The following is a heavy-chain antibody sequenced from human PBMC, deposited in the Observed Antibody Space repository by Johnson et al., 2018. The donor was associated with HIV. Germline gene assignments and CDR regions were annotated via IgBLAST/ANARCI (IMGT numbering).Heavy chain of an antibody. CDR2: IKHDGSEK. D-gene: IGHD2-8*01. Sequence: EVQLLESGGGLVQPGGSLRLSCAASGFTFSSYWMSWVRQAPGKGLAWVANIKHDGSEKYYVDSVKGRFTISRDNAKNSLYLQMNSLRAEDTAVYYCARVMQADAFDIWGQGTMVTVSS. CDR1: GFTFSSYW. V-gene: IGHV3-7*01. CDR3: ARVMQADAFDI. J-gene: IGHJ3*02.